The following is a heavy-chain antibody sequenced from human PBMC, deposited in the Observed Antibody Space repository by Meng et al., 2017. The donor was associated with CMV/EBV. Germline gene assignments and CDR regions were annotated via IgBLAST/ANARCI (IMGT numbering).Heavy chain of an antibody. Sequence: IRGGGYYGSWLRQHPGKGLEWIGYIYYSGSTYYNPSLKSRVTISVDTSKNQFSLKLSSVTAADTAVYYCARGARYCSGGSCSSWFDPWGQGTLVTVSS. CDR3: ARGARYCSGGSCSSWFDP. CDR2: IYYSGST. V-gene: IGHV4-31*02. J-gene: IGHJ5*02. D-gene: IGHD2-15*01. CDR1: IRGGGYY.